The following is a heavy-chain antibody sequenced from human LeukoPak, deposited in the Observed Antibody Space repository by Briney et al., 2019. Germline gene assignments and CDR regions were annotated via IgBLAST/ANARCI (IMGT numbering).Heavy chain of an antibody. CDR2: IYYSGST. D-gene: IGHD3-3*01. J-gene: IGHJ4*02. V-gene: IGHV4-39*07. Sequence: SETLSLTCTVSGGSISSSSYYWGWLRQPPGTGLEWIGSIYYSGSTYYNPSLKSRVTISVDTSKNQFSLKLSSVTAADTAVYYCARAPERDFWSGYYYFDYWGQGTLVTVSS. CDR1: GGSISSSSYY. CDR3: ARAPERDFWSGYYYFDY.